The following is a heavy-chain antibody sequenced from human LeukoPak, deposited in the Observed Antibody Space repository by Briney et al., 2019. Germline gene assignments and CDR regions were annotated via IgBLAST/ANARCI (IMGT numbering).Heavy chain of an antibody. CDR2: INHSGST. D-gene: IGHD4-17*01. CDR3: ARPGYYGDYYSFDY. CDR1: GGSFSGHY. J-gene: IGHJ4*02. V-gene: IGHV4-34*01. Sequence: PSETLSLTCAVYGGSFSGHYWSWIRQPPGKGLEWIGEINHSGSTNYNPSLKSRVTISVDTSKNQFSLKLSSVTAADTAVYYRARPGYYGDYYSFDYWGQGTLVTVSS.